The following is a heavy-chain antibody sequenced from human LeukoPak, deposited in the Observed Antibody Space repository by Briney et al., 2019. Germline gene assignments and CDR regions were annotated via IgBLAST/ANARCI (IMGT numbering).Heavy chain of an antibody. CDR1: GFTVSSNE. V-gene: IGHV4-34*01. J-gene: IGHJ4*02. Sequence: GSLRLSCAASGFTVSSNEMSWIRQPPGKGLEWVGEINHSGSTNYNPSLKSRVTISVDTSKNQFSLKLSSVTAADTAVYYCARHGYYGSVTFDYWGQGTLVTVSS. CDR3: ARHGYYGSVTFDY. CDR2: INHSGST. D-gene: IGHD3-10*01.